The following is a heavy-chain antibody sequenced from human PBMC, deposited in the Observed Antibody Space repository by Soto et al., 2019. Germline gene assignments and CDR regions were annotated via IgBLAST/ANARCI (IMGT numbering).Heavy chain of an antibody. CDR1: GGSVSSSSYY. CDR2: IHYSGST. D-gene: IGHD3-3*01. Sequence: SETLSLTCTVSGGSVSSSSYYWSWIRQPPGKGLEWIGYIHYSGSTNYNPSLKSRVTISVDTSRNQFSLKLSSVTAADTAVYYCARGRWSGYYFDYWGQGTLVTVSS. J-gene: IGHJ4*02. V-gene: IGHV4-61*01. CDR3: ARGRWSGYYFDY.